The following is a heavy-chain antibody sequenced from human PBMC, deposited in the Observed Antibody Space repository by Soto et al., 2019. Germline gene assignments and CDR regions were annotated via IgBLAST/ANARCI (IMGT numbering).Heavy chain of an antibody. CDR3: ATPNYDYVWGSYRKQYNWFDP. Sequence: ASVKVSCKVSGYTLTELSMHWVRQAPGKGLEWMGGFDPEDGETIYAQKFQGRVTMTEDTSTDTANMELSSLRSEDTAVYYCATPNYDYVWGSYRKQYNWFDPWGQGTLVTVSS. D-gene: IGHD3-16*02. CDR1: GYTLTELS. J-gene: IGHJ5*02. CDR2: FDPEDGET. V-gene: IGHV1-24*01.